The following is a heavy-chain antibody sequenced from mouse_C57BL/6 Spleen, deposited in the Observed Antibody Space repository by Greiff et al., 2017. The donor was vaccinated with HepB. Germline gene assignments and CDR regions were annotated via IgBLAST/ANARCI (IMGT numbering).Heavy chain of an antibody. CDR2: IDPSDSET. V-gene: IGHV1-52*01. D-gene: IGHD1-1*01. CDR1: GYTFTSYW. CDR3: ARERFGSSYVDYFDY. J-gene: IGHJ2*01. Sequence: VQLQQSGAELVRPGSSVKLSCKASGYTFTSYWMHWVKQRPIQGLEWIGNIDPSDSETHYNQKFKDKATLTVDKSSSTAYMQLSSLTSEDSAVYYCARERFGSSYVDYFDYWGQGTTLTVSS.